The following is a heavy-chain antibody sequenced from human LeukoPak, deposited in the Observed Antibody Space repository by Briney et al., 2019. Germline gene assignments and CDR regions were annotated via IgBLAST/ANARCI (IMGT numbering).Heavy chain of an antibody. CDR1: GDSISTYK. D-gene: IGHD6-19*01. CDR2: IYYSGST. CDR3: ARRAYSSGFDYIDY. Sequence: SETLSLTCTVSGDSISTYKWSWIRQPAGKGLELIGFIYYSGSTSYNPSLKSRVTISVDTSKSQFSLKLSSVIAADTAVYYCARRAYSSGFDYIDYWGQGTLVTVSS. V-gene: IGHV4-59*08. J-gene: IGHJ4*02.